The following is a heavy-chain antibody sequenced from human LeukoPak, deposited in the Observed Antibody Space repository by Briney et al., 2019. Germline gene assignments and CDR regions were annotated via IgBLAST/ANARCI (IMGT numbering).Heavy chain of an antibody. CDR1: GGSFSGFY. Sequence: SETLSLTCAVSGGSFSGFYRSWIRQPPGKRLEWIGEINHSGSTNYNPSLKSRVIMSVDTSKNQFSLKLYSVTAADTAVYYCARVQYDFWSGYSVDHWGQGTLVTVSS. D-gene: IGHD3-3*01. J-gene: IGHJ4*02. V-gene: IGHV4-34*01. CDR3: ARVQYDFWSGYSVDH. CDR2: INHSGST.